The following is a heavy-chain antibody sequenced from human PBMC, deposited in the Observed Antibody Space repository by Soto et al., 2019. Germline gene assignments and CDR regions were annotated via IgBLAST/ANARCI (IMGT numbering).Heavy chain of an antibody. J-gene: IGHJ6*04. CDR1: GGSIRSCVYD. Sequence: QSLTCSVSGGSIRSCVYDWTWIRQHPGKGLEWIGYIYYSGSTYYNPSLKSRVTISVDTSKNQFSLKLSSVTAADTAVYYDFWSGYSGWDVWGKGTTVTVSS. CDR3: FWSGYSGWDV. CDR2: IYYSGST. V-gene: IGHV4-31*07. D-gene: IGHD3-3*01.